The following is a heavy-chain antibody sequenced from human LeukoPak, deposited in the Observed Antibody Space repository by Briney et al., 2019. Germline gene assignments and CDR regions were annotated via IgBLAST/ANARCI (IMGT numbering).Heavy chain of an antibody. CDR2: ISWNSGSI. V-gene: IGHV3-9*01. CDR1: GLTFDDYA. CDR3: AKATMVRGVIILFPLDY. J-gene: IGHJ4*02. Sequence: LRLSCAASGLTFDDYAMHWVRQAPGKGLEWVSGISWNSGSIGYADSVKGRFTISRDNAKNSLYLQMNSLRAEDTALYYCAKATMVRGVIILFPLDYWGQGTLVTVSS. D-gene: IGHD3-10*01.